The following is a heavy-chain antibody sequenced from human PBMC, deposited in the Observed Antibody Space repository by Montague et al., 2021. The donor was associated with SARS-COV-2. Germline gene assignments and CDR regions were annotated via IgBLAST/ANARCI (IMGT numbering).Heavy chain of an antibody. Sequence: SETLSLTCTVSGGSISSYYWNWIRQPPGKGLEWIGYIYYSGSTNYNPSLKSRVTISVDTSKDQFSLKLSSVTAADTAVYYCARRSLGYCSGGSCYYAFDPWGQGTLVTVSS. J-gene: IGHJ5*02. CDR3: ARRSLGYCSGGSCYYAFDP. D-gene: IGHD2-15*01. CDR1: GGSISSYY. V-gene: IGHV4-59*01. CDR2: IYYSGST.